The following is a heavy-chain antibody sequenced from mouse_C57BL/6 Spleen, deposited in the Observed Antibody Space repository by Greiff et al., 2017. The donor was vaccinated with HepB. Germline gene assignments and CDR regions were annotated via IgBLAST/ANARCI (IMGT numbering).Heavy chain of an antibody. CDR1: GYTFTDYY. Sequence: EVQLQQSGPELVKPGASVKISCKASGYTFTDYYMNWVKQSHGKSLEWIGDINPNNGGTSYNQKFKGKATLTVDKSSSTAYMELRSLTSEDSAVYYCAPTTVEGYWGKGTTRTVSS. CDR2: INPNNGGT. D-gene: IGHD1-1*01. V-gene: IGHV1-26*01. CDR3: APTTVEGY. J-gene: IGHJ2*01.